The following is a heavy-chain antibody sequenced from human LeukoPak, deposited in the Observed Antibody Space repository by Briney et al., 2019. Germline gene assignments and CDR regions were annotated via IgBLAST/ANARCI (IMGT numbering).Heavy chain of an antibody. CDR1: GFTFRSYW. Sequence: AGGSLRLSCAASGFTFRSYWMSWVRQAPGKGLEWVANIKQDGSEKYYVDSVKGRFTISRDNAKNSLYLQMNSLRAEDTAVYYCAKDARRVRDIGVVFGQGRGYMDVWGKGTTATISS. CDR2: IKQDGSEK. D-gene: IGHD2-15*01. V-gene: IGHV3-7*01. J-gene: IGHJ6*03. CDR3: AKDARRVRDIGVVFGQGRGYMDV.